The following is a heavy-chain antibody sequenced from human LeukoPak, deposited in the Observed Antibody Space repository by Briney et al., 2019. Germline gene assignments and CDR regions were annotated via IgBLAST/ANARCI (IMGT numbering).Heavy chain of an antibody. CDR1: GGSLSSGSYY. Sequence: SQTLSLTCTVSGGSLSSGSYYWSWIRQPAGKGLEWIGRIYTSGSTNYNPSLKSRVTISVDTSKNQFSLKLSSVTAADTAVYYCASLYRAGYYMDVWGKGTTVTVSS. V-gene: IGHV4-61*02. J-gene: IGHJ6*03. CDR3: ASLYRAGYYMDV. CDR2: IYTSGST. D-gene: IGHD6-19*01.